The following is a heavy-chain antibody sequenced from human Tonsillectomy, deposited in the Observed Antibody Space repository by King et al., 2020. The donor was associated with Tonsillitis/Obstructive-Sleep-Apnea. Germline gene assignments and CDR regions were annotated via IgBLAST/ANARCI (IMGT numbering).Heavy chain of an antibody. J-gene: IGHJ4*02. CDR2: INPSGGST. D-gene: IGHD6-13*01. Sequence: VQLVESGAEVKKPGASVKVSCKASGYTFTSYCLHWVRQAPGQGLEWMGIINPSGGSTTYSQKFQGRVTMTRETSTSTVYMELSSLRSEDTAVYYCARTHQQLVLAPDYWGQGTLVTVSS. CDR3: ARTHQQLVLAPDY. V-gene: IGHV1-46*01. CDR1: GYTFTSYC.